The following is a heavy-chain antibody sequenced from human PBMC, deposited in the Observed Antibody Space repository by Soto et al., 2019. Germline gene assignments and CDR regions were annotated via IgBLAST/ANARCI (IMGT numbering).Heavy chain of an antibody. J-gene: IGHJ4*02. CDR3: ARVSSIAARRSFDS. V-gene: IGHV1-8*01. CDR1: GYTFSSHD. D-gene: IGHD6-6*01. CDR2: LNPHRGST. Sequence: QVQLVQSGAEVKKPGASVKVSCKASGYTFSSHDINWVRQATGQGLEWMGWLNPHRGSTAYTHKFQGRVTMTWDASINTAYLELSSLRSEYTAMYYCARVSSIAARRSFDSWGQGTLVSVSS.